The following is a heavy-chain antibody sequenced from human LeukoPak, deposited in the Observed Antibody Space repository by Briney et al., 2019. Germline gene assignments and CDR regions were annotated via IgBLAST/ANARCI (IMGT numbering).Heavy chain of an antibody. V-gene: IGHV1-18*01. J-gene: IGHJ4*02. CDR3: ARRIAAAGNYYFDY. CDR2: NSAYNGNT. CDR1: GYTFTSYG. Sequence: ASVKVSCKASGYTFTSYGISWVRQAPGQGLEWMGWNSAYNGNTNYAQKLQGRVTMTTDTSTSTAYMELRSLRSDDTAVYYCARRIAAAGNYYFDYWGQGTLVTVSS. D-gene: IGHD6-13*01.